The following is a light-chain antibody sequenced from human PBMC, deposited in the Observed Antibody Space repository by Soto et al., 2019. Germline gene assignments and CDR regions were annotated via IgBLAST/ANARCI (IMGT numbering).Light chain of an antibody. CDR1: SSDVGGYNY. J-gene: IGLJ2*01. Sequence: QSALTQPASVSGSPGQSITISCTGTSSDVGGYNYVSWYQHQPGKAPKIMIYDVSNRPSGVSNRFSGSKSGNTASLTISGLQAEDEADYYCSSYTSSSTLVVFGGGTKLTVL. V-gene: IGLV2-14*03. CDR3: SSYTSSSTLVV. CDR2: DVS.